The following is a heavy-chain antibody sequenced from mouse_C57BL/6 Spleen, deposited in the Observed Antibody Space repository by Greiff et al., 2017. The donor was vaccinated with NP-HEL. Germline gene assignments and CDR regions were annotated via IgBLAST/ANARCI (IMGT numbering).Heavy chain of an antibody. CDR2: IDPEDGDT. CDR1: GFNIKDYY. CDR3: ARYYYGSRNYAMDY. V-gene: IGHV14-2*01. J-gene: IGHJ4*01. Sequence: VQLKQSGAELVKPGASVKLSCTASGFNIKDYYMHWVKQRTEQGLEWIGRIDPEDGDTKYAPKFQGKATITADTSSNTAYLQLSSLTSEDTAVYYCARYYYGSRNYAMDYWGQGTSVTVSS. D-gene: IGHD1-1*01.